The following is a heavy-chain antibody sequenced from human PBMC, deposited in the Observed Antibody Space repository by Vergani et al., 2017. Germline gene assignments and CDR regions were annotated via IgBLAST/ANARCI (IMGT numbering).Heavy chain of an antibody. CDR1: GYSFTSYW. D-gene: IGHD3-22*01. Sequence: EVQLVQSGAEVKKPGESLKISCKGSGYSFTSYWIGWVRQMPGKGLEWMGIIYPGNSDTRYSPSFPGPVTISADKSISTAYLPGSSLKASDTAMYYCARQNYYDSSGYSDPYYYYYYMDVWGKGP. J-gene: IGHJ6*03. V-gene: IGHV5-51*01. CDR2: IYPGNSDT. CDR3: ARQNYYDSSGYSDPYYYYYYMDV.